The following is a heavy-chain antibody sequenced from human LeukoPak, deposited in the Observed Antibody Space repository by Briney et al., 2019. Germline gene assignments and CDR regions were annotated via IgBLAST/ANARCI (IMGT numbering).Heavy chain of an antibody. CDR1: GFTFNSYA. CDR3: AKTDSYGSRGPGYFDY. V-gene: IGHV3-23*01. Sequence: GGSLRLSCTASGFTFNSYAKSWVRQAPGKGLEWVSAVSGSGDDTFYADSVRGRFTISRDNSKSTLALQMNSLRAEDTAVYYCAKTDSYGSRGPGYFDYWGQGTLVTVSS. CDR2: VSGSGDDT. J-gene: IGHJ4*02. D-gene: IGHD5-18*01.